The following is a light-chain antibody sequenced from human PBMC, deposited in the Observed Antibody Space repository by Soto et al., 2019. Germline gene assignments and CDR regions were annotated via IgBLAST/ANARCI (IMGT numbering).Light chain of an antibody. V-gene: IGKV3-15*01. CDR2: GAS. CDR1: QSVRSN. J-gene: IGKJ1*01. Sequence: EIVMTQSPAILSVSPGERATLSCRASQSVRSNLAWYQQKPGQAPRLLIYGASTRATGIPVRFSGSGSGTEFTLTISSLQSEDFAVYYCQQYNTWPQTFGQGTKVEIK. CDR3: QQYNTWPQT.